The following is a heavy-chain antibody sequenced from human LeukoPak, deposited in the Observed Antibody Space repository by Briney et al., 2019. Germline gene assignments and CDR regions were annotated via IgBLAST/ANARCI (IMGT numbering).Heavy chain of an antibody. CDR2: IYHSGST. Sequence: SGTLSLTCAVSGGSISSSNWWSWVRQPPGKGLEWIGEIYHSGSTNYNPSLKSRVTISVDKSKNQFSLKLSSVTAADTAVYYCARGADKQWLGTTRAPFDYWGQGTLVTVSS. J-gene: IGHJ4*02. CDR1: GGSISSSNW. D-gene: IGHD6-19*01. CDR3: ARGADKQWLGTTRAPFDY. V-gene: IGHV4-4*02.